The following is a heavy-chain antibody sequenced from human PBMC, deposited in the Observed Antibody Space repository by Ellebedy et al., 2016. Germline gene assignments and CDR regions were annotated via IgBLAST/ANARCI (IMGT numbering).Heavy chain of an antibody. CDR1: GFTFNDYA. D-gene: IGHD4/OR15-4a*01. Sequence: SLKISXAGSGFTFNDYALHWVRQAPGKGLEWVSGISRDSAVIGYGGSVKGRFTISKDSAKNYLYLQMNSLRPEDTAFYYCAKGTMDYFYHWGQGTLVTVSS. CDR3: AKGTMDYFYH. V-gene: IGHV3-9*01. J-gene: IGHJ4*02. CDR2: ISRDSAVI.